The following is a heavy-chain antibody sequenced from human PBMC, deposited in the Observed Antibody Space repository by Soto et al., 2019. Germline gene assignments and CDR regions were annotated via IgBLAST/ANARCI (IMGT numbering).Heavy chain of an antibody. Sequence: ASVKVSCKASGYTFTTYTMHWMRHAPGQRLEWMGWINAGNGNTKYSQIFQGRVTIARDTSANTAYMELTSLRFEDTAVIYCAIERSLDGQYYFDSWGQGTTVTVSS. V-gene: IGHV1-3*01. CDR1: GYTFTTYT. CDR3: AIERSLDGQYYFDS. J-gene: IGHJ4*03. CDR2: INAGNGNT. D-gene: IGHD1-1*01.